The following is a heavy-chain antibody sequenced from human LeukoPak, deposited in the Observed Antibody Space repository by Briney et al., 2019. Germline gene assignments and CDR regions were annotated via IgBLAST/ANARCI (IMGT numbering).Heavy chain of an antibody. D-gene: IGHD2-2*01. J-gene: IGHJ4*02. CDR2: INPNSGGT. Sequence: ASVKVSCKASGYSFTGYYMHWVRQAPGQGLEWMGWINPNSGGTNYAQKFQGRVTTTRDTSISTAYMELSSLRSDDTAVYYCARDHCSSTSCYQREWYFDFWGQGTLVTVSS. V-gene: IGHV1-2*02. CDR3: ARDHCSSTSCYQREWYFDF. CDR1: GYSFTGYY.